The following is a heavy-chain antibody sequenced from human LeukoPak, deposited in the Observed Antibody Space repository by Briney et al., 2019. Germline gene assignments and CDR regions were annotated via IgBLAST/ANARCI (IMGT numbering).Heavy chain of an antibody. CDR1: GGSFSGYY. CDR2: INHSGST. Sequence: SETLSLTCAVYGGSFSGYYWSWIRQPPGKGLEWIGEINHSGSTNYNPSLKSRVTISVDTSKNQFSLKLSSVTAADTAVYYCARDRHSHWGFDYWGQGTLVTVSS. D-gene: IGHD7-27*01. J-gene: IGHJ4*02. CDR3: ARDRHSHWGFDY. V-gene: IGHV4-34*01.